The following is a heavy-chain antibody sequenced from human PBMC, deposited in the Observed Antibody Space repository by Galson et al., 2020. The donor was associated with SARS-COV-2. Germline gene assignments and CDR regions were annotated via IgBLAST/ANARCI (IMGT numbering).Heavy chain of an antibody. CDR2: VLNSGTT. Sequence: SETLSLTCTVSGGSIRSSNYYWGWIRQPPGKGLEWIGSVLNSGTTHYSPSLQSRVTISVDTSKNQFSLNLNSVTAADTAMYYCARYATSSGWYNWFDPWGQGTLVTGAS. CDR1: GGSIRSSNYY. D-gene: IGHD6-19*01. J-gene: IGHJ5*02. CDR3: ARYATSSGWYNWFDP. V-gene: IGHV4-39*07.